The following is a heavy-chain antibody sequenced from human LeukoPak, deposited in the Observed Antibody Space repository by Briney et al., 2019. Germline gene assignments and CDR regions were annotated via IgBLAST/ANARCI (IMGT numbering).Heavy chain of an antibody. CDR2: INSSGRST. D-gene: IGHD5-18*01. CDR1: GFTFSSYW. CDR3: ARDSPGYSYGFGY. J-gene: IGHJ4*02. V-gene: IGHV3-74*01. Sequence: GGSLTLSCAASGFTFSSYWMHWVRPAPGKGLVWVSRINSSGRSTSYAHSVKGRFTISRDNDKNTLYLQMNSLRAEDTAVYYCARDSPGYSYGFGYWGQGTLVTVSS.